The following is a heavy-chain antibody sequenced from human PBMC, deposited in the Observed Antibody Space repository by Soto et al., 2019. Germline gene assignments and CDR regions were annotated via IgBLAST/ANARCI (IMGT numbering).Heavy chain of an antibody. CDR3: AGPPELTRIYYYYGMDV. V-gene: IGHV1-69*12. J-gene: IGHJ6*02. D-gene: IGHD1-7*01. CDR2: IIPIFGTA. Sequence: QVQLVQSGAEVKKPGSSVKVSCKASGGTFSSYAISWVRQAPGQGLEWMGGIIPIFGTANYAQKFQGRVTITADESTSTAYMELSSLRSEDTAVYYCAGPPELTRIYYYYGMDVWGQGTTVTDSS. CDR1: GGTFSSYA.